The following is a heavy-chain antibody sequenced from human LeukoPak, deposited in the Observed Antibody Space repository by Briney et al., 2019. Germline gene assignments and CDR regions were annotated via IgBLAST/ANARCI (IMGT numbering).Heavy chain of an antibody. V-gene: IGHV4-61*01. CDR1: GGSVSSGSYY. J-gene: IGHJ4*02. D-gene: IGHD3-16*02. CDR3: ARGSLSYNDY. Sequence: SETLSLTCTVSGGSVSSGSYYWSWIRQPPGKGLEWIGYIYYSGSTNYNPSLKSRVTISVDTSKNQFSLKLSSVTAADTAVYYCARGSLSYNDYRGQGTLVTVSS. CDR2: IYYSGST.